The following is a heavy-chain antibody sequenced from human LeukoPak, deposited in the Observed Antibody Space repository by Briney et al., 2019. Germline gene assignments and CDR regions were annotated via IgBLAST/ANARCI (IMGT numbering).Heavy chain of an antibody. CDR2: IIPILGTA. J-gene: IGHJ3*02. CDR1: GGTFSSYA. V-gene: IGHV1-69*06. D-gene: IGHD3-10*01. Sequence: SVKVSCKASGGTFSSYAISWVRQAPGQGLEWMGGIIPILGTANYAQKFQGRVTITADKSTSTAYMELSRLRSDDTAVYYCARDATGADDAFDIWGQGTMVTVSS. CDR3: ARDATGADDAFDI.